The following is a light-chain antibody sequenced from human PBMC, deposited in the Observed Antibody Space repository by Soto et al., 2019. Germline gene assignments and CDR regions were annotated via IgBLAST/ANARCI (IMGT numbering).Light chain of an antibody. CDR3: MQGLHTHLT. CDR2: LGS. Sequence: DIVITQSPLSLPVTPGDPSSISCRSSQSLLHTNGNTSLDWYVQKPGQSPQLRLYLGSYRASGGPYRFSGSGSGTNFTMKISRVEAEDLGVYYCMQGLHTHLTFGGGTKVEIK. CDR1: QSLLHTNGNTS. J-gene: IGKJ4*01. V-gene: IGKV2-28*01.